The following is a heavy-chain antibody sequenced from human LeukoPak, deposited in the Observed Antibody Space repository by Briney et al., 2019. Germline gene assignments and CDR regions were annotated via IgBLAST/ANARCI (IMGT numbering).Heavy chain of an antibody. CDR1: GGTFSSYA. CDR3: ARVWWPGITGTTGWFDP. V-gene: IGHV1-69*01. CDR2: IIPIFGTA. D-gene: IGHD1-20*01. Sequence: SVKVSCTASGGTFSSYAISWVRQAPGQGLEWMGGIIPIFGTANYAQKFQGRVTITADESTSTAYMELSSLRSEDTAVYYCARVWWPGITGTTGWFDPWGQGTLVTVSS. J-gene: IGHJ5*02.